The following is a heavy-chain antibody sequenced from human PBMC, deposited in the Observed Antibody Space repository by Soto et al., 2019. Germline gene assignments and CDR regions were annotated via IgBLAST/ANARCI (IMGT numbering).Heavy chain of an antibody. CDR2: INHSGST. J-gene: IGHJ4*02. V-gene: IGHV4-34*01. CDR3: ARGPIGYCSSTRCRNFDY. CDR1: GGSFSGYY. Sequence: QVQLQQWGAGLLKPSETLSLTCAVYGGSFSGYYWSWIRQPPGKGLAWIGEINHSGSTNYNPSLKSRVPRSGATYKNQFSLKLSSVTAADTAVYYCARGPIGYCSSTRCRNFDYWGQGTLVTVCS. D-gene: IGHD2-2*01.